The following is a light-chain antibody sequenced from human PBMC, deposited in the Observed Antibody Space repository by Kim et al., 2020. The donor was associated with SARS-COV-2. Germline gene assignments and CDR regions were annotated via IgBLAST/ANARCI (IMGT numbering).Light chain of an antibody. J-gene: IGKJ1*01. Sequence: VFPGDRVTLSCRASQSVSGNLAWYQHKPGQPPRLLIYGASSRVFGIPARFSASGSGTDFTLTISSLQSEDFAVYYCQQYNNWPGTFGPGTKVDIK. CDR2: GAS. V-gene: IGKV3-15*01. CDR3: QQYNNWPGT. CDR1: QSVSGN.